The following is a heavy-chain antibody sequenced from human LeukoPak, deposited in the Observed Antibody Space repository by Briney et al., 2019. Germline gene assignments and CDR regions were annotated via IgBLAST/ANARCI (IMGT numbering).Heavy chain of an antibody. V-gene: IGHV3-23*01. CDR3: ANNDLVVPAHWYFDL. CDR1: GFTFSSYA. Sequence: GGSLRLSCAASGFTFSSYAMSWVRQAPGKGLEWVSAISGSGGSTYYADSVKGRFTISRDNSKNTLYLQMNSLRAEDTAVYYCANNDLVVPAHWYFDLWGRGTLVTVSS. D-gene: IGHD2-2*01. CDR2: ISGSGGST. J-gene: IGHJ2*01.